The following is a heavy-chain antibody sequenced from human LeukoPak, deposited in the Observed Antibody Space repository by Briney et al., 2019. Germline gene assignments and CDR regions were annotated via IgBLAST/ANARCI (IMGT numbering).Heavy chain of an antibody. Sequence: SETLSLTCTVSGGFIHTYNWIWIRQPAGKGLEWVGRNNVAGNSYYNPSLKGRVSISVDRPNNRFSLELTFVTAADMAVYYCARDREHSYGSDLDHWGQGILVTVSS. J-gene: IGHJ4*02. CDR3: ARDREHSYGSDLDH. D-gene: IGHD5-18*01. CDR2: NNVAGNS. V-gene: IGHV4-4*07. CDR1: GGFIHTYN.